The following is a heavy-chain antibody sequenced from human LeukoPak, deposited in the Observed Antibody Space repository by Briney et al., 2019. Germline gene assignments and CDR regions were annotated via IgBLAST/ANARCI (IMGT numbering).Heavy chain of an antibody. Sequence: GGSLRLSCAASGFTFSSYVMSWVRQAPGKGLEWVSGISGGGGSTYYADSVKGRFTISRENSKNTLHLQMNSLRAEDTAVYYCAKVYDFWSGNQGMDVWGQGTTVTVSS. CDR1: GFTFSSYV. D-gene: IGHD3/OR15-3a*01. CDR2: ISGGGGST. V-gene: IGHV3-23*01. J-gene: IGHJ6*02. CDR3: AKVYDFWSGNQGMDV.